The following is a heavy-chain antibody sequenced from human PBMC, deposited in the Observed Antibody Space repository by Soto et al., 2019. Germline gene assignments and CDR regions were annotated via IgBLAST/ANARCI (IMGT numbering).Heavy chain of an antibody. Sequence: ASVKVSCKASGYTFTSYDINWVRQATGEGLEWMGWMNPNSGNRGYAQKFQGRVTMTRNTSISTAYMELSSLRSEDTAVYYCARGQGGYLDDFWSGYSSYYYYYMVVWAKGTTVTVSS. CDR2: MNPNSGNR. V-gene: IGHV1-8*01. D-gene: IGHD3-3*01. J-gene: IGHJ6*03. CDR3: ARGQGGYLDDFWSGYSSYYYYYMVV. CDR1: GYTFTSYD.